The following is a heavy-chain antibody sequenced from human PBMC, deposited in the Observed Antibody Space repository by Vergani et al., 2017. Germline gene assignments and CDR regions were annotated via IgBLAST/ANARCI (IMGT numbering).Heavy chain of an antibody. J-gene: IGHJ4*02. Sequence: PSPPLSLPFPFSFFSLLLGSSSFLCLLPPPGPFLSFLLCIYYSGSTYYNPSLKSRVTISVDTSKNQFSLKLSSVTAADTAVYYCARAETYYYDSSGYYYFDYWGQGTLVTVSS. CDR3: ARAETYYYDSSGYYYFDY. CDR2: IYYSGST. CDR1: FFSLLLGSSS. D-gene: IGHD3-22*01. V-gene: IGHV4-30-4*01.